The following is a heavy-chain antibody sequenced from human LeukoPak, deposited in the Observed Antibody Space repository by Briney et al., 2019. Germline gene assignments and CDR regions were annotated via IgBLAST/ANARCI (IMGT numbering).Heavy chain of an antibody. CDR3: ARQTYSSGWVDY. J-gene: IGHJ4*02. CDR2: IYPGDSDT. Sequence: KVSCKASGYTFTSYWIGWVRQMPGKGLEWMGIIYPGDSDTRYSPSFQGQVTISADKSISTAYLQWSSLKASDTAMYYCARQTYSSGWVDYWGQGTLVTVSS. D-gene: IGHD6-19*01. V-gene: IGHV5-51*01. CDR1: GYTFTSYW.